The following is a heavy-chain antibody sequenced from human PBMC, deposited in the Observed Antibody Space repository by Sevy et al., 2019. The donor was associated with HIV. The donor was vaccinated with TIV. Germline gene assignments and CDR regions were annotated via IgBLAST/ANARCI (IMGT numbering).Heavy chain of an antibody. CDR3: AREGCTRPHDY. CDR1: GFAFYDYS. CDR2: LSFGCGKI. Sequence: GGCLRLSCAASGFAFYDYSMSWIRQAPGKGLEWIATLSFGCGKINYADSVKGRFTISRDNSKNSFYLQMDNLRVEDTALYYRAREGCTRPHDYWGQGTRVTVSS. V-gene: IGHV3-23*01. D-gene: IGHD2-8*01. J-gene: IGHJ4*02.